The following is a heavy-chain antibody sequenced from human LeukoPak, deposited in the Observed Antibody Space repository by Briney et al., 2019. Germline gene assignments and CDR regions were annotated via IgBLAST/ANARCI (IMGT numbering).Heavy chain of an antibody. CDR1: GYTFTSYG. Sequence: GASVKVSCKASGYTFTSYGISWVRQAPGQGLEWMGIINPSGGSTTYAQKFQGRVTMTRDTSTSTVYMELSSLRSEDTAVYYCARRYYDILTGYYLLDYWGQGTLVTVSS. CDR2: INPSGGST. V-gene: IGHV1-46*01. D-gene: IGHD3-9*01. CDR3: ARRYYDILTGYYLLDY. J-gene: IGHJ4*02.